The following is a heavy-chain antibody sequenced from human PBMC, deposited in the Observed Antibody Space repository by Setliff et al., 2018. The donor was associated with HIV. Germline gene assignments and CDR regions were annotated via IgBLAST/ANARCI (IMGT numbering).Heavy chain of an antibody. CDR3: ARFRRSGYNYVEGTALAY. CDR1: GFTFSDYY. V-gene: IGHV3-11*01. Sequence: GGSLRLSCAASGFTFSDYYMAWIRQAPGKGLEWISYISSSGNTMYYADSVKGRFTISRDNAKNSLYLQVNSLRAEDTAVYYCARFRRSGYNYVEGTALAYWGQGTLVTVPQ. D-gene: IGHD3-22*01. J-gene: IGHJ4*02. CDR2: ISSSGNTM.